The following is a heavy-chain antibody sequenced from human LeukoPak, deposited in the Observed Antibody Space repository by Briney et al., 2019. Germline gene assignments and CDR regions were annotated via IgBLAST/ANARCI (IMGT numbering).Heavy chain of an antibody. CDR1: GDSVSSNSAT. J-gene: IGHJ4*02. V-gene: IGHV6-1*01. CDR2: TYYRSKWYN. CDR3: AREDYGAFAY. Sequence: SQTLSLTCAISGDSVSSNSATWSWIRQSPSRGLEWLGRTYYRSKWYNDYAVSVKSRITIDPDTSKNQFSLQLNSVTPEGTAVYYCAREDYGAFAYWGQGTPVTVSS. D-gene: IGHD4-17*01.